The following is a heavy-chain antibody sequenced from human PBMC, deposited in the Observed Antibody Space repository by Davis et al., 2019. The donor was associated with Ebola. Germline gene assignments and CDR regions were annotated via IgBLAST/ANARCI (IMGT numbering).Heavy chain of an antibody. CDR1: GFTFSSYA. J-gene: IGHJ4*02. CDR3: AKVAWERADLNYFDY. Sequence: PGGSLRLSCAASGFTFSSYAMSWVRQAPGKGLEWVSAISGGGSSTYYADSVKGRFTISRDNSKNTLYLQMNSLRAEDTAVDDCAKVAWERADLNYFDYWGQGTQVTVSS. V-gene: IGHV3-23*01. CDR2: ISGGGSST. D-gene: IGHD1-26*01.